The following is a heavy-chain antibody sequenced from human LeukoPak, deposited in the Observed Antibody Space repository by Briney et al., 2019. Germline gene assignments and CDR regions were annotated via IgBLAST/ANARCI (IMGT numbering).Heavy chain of an antibody. CDR2: MSGSGTTI. Sequence: PGGSLRLSCAASGFTFSSFEMNWVRQAPGKGLEWISYMSGSGTTIYYADSVKGRFTISRDNAKSSLYLQMNSLRVEDTALYYCANSAVNTDIWGQGTMVTVSS. CDR3: ANSAVNTDI. CDR1: GFTFSSFE. V-gene: IGHV3-48*03. D-gene: IGHD4-11*01. J-gene: IGHJ3*02.